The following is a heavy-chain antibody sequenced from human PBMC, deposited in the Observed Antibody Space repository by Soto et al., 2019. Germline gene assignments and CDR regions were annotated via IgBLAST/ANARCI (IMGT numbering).Heavy chain of an antibody. Sequence: ASVKVSCKASGYAFTSYFMHWVRPAPLQGLEWMGILSPINSTTKYAQKFEGRVSMTSDTSTTTVYMELSSLRSEDTAVYYCARDLFGDNTICPTSNWFDPWGQGALVTVSS. V-gene: IGHV1-46*01. CDR1: GYAFTSYF. CDR3: ARDLFGDNTICPTSNWFDP. J-gene: IGHJ5*02. CDR2: LSPINSTT. D-gene: IGHD3-3*01.